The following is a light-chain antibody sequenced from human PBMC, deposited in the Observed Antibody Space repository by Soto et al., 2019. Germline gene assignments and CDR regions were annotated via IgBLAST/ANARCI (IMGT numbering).Light chain of an antibody. J-gene: IGLJ2*01. CDR2: EVS. CDR1: SSDVGGYNY. CDR3: SSYAGSNNLVV. Sequence: QSALTQPPSASGSPGQSVTISCTGTSSDVGGYNYVSWYQQHPGKAPKLMIYEVSKRPSGVPDRFSGSKSGNTASLTVSGXXXXXXXXYYCSSYAGSNNLVVFGGXT. V-gene: IGLV2-8*01.